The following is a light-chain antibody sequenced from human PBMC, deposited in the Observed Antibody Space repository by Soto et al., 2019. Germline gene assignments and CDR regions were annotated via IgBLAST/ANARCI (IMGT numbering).Light chain of an antibody. J-gene: IGKJ1*01. CDR1: QNVLYSSNNKNY. Sequence: DMVMTQSPDSLAVSLGERATINCRSSQNVLYSSNNKNYLAWYQQKPGQPPRLLVYWASTRESGVPDRFSGSGSSTDFTLTISRLQADDVAVYYCQQYYNSPRTFGQGTKVDIK. CDR3: QQYYNSPRT. CDR2: WAS. V-gene: IGKV4-1*01.